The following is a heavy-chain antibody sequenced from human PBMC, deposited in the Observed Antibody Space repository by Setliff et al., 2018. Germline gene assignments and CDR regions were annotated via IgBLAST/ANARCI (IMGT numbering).Heavy chain of an antibody. CDR2: VYYTGDT. Sequence: TLSLTCPVSGGSISSYYWSWIRQPPGKELEWMAYVYYTGDTYYNPSLKSRISISIDTSKNQFSLNLISVTAADTAVYYCAGSQGSGGYYSNSPYYFHYWGQGTLVTVSS. CDR3: AGSQGSGGYYSNSPYYFHY. D-gene: IGHD3-10*01. CDR1: GGSISSYY. J-gene: IGHJ4*02. V-gene: IGHV4-59*03.